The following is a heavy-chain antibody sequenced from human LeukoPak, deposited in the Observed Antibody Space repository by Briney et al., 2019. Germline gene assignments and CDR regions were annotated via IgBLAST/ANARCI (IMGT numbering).Heavy chain of an antibody. V-gene: IGHV3-11*01. Sequence: GGSLRHSCAASGFTFSDYYMSWIRQAPGKGLEWVSYISSSGSTIYYADSVKGRFTISRDNAKNSLYLQMNSLRAEDTAVYYCAVLAARKRFDPWGQGTLVTVSS. J-gene: IGHJ5*02. D-gene: IGHD6-6*01. CDR1: GFTFSDYY. CDR3: AVLAARKRFDP. CDR2: ISSSGSTI.